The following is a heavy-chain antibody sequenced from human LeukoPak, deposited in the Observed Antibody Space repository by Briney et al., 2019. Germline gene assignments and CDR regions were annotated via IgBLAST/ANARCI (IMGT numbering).Heavy chain of an antibody. CDR2: INHSGST. V-gene: IGHV4-34*01. J-gene: IGHJ4*02. CDR3: ARGRSVWFGGAVDY. CDR1: GGSFSGYY. Sequence: SETLSLTCAVYGGSFSGYYWSWIRQPPGKGLEWIGEINHSGSTNYNPSLKSRVTISVDTSKNQFSLKLSSVTAADTAVYYCARGRSVWFGGAVDYWGQGTLVTVSS. D-gene: IGHD3-10*01.